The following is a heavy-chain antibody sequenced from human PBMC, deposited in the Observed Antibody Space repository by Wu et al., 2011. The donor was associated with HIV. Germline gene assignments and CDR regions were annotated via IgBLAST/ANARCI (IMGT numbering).Heavy chain of an antibody. J-gene: IGHJ6*02. Sequence: KPGSSVKVSCKASGGTLSSYGISWVRQAPGQGLEWMGGIIPIFDTANYAQKFQGRVTITTDESTSTAYMELTSLRSEDTAVYYCARAPVTGFYSYGMDVWGQGTTVTVSS. D-gene: IGHD6-19*01. CDR2: IIPIFDTA. CDR1: GGTLSSYG. CDR3: ARAPVTGFYSYGMDV. V-gene: IGHV1-69*05.